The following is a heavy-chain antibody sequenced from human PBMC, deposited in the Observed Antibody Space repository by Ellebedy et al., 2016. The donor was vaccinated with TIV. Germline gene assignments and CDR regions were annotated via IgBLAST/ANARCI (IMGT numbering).Heavy chain of an antibody. D-gene: IGHD3-22*01. CDR3: ARDPMIWIFDY. J-gene: IGHJ4*02. Sequence: MPSETLSLTCTVSGGSISSSSYYWGWIRQPPGKGLEWIGSIYYSGSTYYNPSLNSRVTISVDTSKNQFSLKLSSVTAADTAVYYCARDPMIWIFDYWGQGTLVTVSS. CDR1: GGSISSSSYY. CDR2: IYYSGST. V-gene: IGHV4-39*02.